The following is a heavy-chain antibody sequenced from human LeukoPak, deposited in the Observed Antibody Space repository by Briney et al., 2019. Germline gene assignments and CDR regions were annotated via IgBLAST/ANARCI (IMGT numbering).Heavy chain of an antibody. CDR3: ATAYYYGSGSYSDY. Sequence: GSLGLSCAASGFTFSSYAMSWVRQAPGKGLEWVSAISGSGGSTYYADSVKGRFTISRDNSTNTLYLQMNSLRAKDTAVYYVATAYYYGSGSYSDYWGQGTLVTVSS. V-gene: IGHV3-23*01. CDR2: ISGSGGST. J-gene: IGHJ4*02. D-gene: IGHD3-10*01. CDR1: GFTFSSYA.